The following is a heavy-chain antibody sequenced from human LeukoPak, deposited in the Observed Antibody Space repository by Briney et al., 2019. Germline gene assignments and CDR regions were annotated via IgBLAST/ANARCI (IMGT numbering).Heavy chain of an antibody. Sequence: ASVKVSCKASGYTFTGYYMHWVRQAPGQGLEWMGWINPNSGDTNYAQKFQGRVTMTRDTSISTAYMELSRLRSDDTAVYYCARAIAVAASDYWGQGTLVTVSS. CDR2: INPNSGDT. D-gene: IGHD6-19*01. J-gene: IGHJ4*02. CDR3: ARAIAVAASDY. V-gene: IGHV1-2*02. CDR1: GYTFTGYY.